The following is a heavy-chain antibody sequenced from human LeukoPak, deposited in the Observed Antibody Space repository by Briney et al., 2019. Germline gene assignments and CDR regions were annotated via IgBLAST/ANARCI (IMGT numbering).Heavy chain of an antibody. J-gene: IGHJ4*02. V-gene: IGHV3-11*05. CDR1: GFTFSDYY. Sequence: GGSQRLSCAASGFTFSDYYMGWIRQAPGKGLEWLSYIRSTSSYTNYTDFIKGLFTISRDNARNSLYLQMDSLRAEDTAVDYRTREGRYPHGSGGICAAYFVYWGEGALVTVSS. D-gene: IGHD2-15*01. CDR2: IRSTSSYT. CDR3: TREGRYPHGSGGICAAYFVY.